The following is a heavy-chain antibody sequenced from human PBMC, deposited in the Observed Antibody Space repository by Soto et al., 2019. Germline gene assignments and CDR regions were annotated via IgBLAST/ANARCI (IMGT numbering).Heavy chain of an antibody. CDR3: ARDGASSGYYPRYYGMDV. CDR1: GGTFSSYA. Sequence: QVQLVQSGAEVKKPGSSVKVSCKASGGTFSSYAISWVRQAPGQGLEWMGGIIPIFGTANYAQKFQGRVTITADESTSTAYTELSSLRSEDTAVYYCARDGASSGYYPRYYGMDVWGQGTTVTVSS. CDR2: IIPIFGTA. V-gene: IGHV1-69*01. D-gene: IGHD3-22*01. J-gene: IGHJ6*02.